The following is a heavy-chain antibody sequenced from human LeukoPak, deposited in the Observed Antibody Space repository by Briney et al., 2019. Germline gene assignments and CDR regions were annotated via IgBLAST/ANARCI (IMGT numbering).Heavy chain of an antibody. Sequence: GGSLRLSCAASGFTVISYAMSWVRQAPGKGLEWVSTISGSGDSTSYADSVQGRFTISRDNSKSTLYLQMNSLRAADTAVYYCAKDLRSTVYLPYWGQGILVTVSS. CDR1: GFTVISYA. CDR3: AKDLRSTVYLPY. J-gene: IGHJ4*02. CDR2: ISGSGDST. V-gene: IGHV3-23*01. D-gene: IGHD4-11*01.